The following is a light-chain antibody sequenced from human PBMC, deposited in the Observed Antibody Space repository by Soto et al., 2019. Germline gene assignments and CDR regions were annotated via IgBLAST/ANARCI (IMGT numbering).Light chain of an antibody. CDR2: AAS. J-gene: IGKJ1*01. CDR3: QQSYSTPWA. V-gene: IGKV1-39*01. CDR1: QRISTY. Sequence: DIQMTQSPSALSASVGYRVTITCWTSQRISTYLNWYQHKPGKAPKLLIYAASSLQSGVPSRFSGSGVGTDFTLTNSRLNPEDCAAYYCQQSYSTPWACGQGLKV.